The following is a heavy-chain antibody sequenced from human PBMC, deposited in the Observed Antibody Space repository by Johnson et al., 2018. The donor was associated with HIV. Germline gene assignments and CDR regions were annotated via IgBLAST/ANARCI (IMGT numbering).Heavy chain of an antibody. CDR1: GFTVSSNY. Sequence: VQLVESGGGVVRPGGSLRLSCAASGFTVSSNYMSWVRQAPGKGLEWVSVIYSGGSTYYADSVKGRFTISRDNSKNTLYLQMNSLRAEDTAVYYCARAMYTSGWSYDAFDIWGQGTMVTVSS. D-gene: IGHD6-19*01. V-gene: IGHV3-66*01. CDR2: IYSGGST. CDR3: ARAMYTSGWSYDAFDI. J-gene: IGHJ3*02.